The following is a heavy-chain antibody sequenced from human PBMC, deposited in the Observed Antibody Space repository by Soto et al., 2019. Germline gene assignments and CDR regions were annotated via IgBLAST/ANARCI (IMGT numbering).Heavy chain of an antibody. D-gene: IGHD6-13*01. CDR2: FDPEDGET. CDR3: ATERIAAVQGYYYYYGMDV. J-gene: IGHJ6*02. V-gene: IGHV1-24*01. Sequence: GASVMVSCKVSGYTLTELSMHWVRQAPGKGLEWMGGFDPEDGETIYAQKFQGRVTMTEDTSTDTAYMELSSLRSEDTAVYYCATERIAAVQGYYYYYGMDVWGQGTTVTVSS. CDR1: GYTLTELS.